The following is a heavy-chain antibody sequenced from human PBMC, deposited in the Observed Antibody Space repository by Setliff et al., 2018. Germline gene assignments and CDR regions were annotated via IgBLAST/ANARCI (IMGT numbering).Heavy chain of an antibody. V-gene: IGHV1-69*13. CDR2: IMPIFGKV. CDR3: AREAGRGEFYFDY. CDR1: GYTFTGYY. J-gene: IGHJ4*02. D-gene: IGHD2-15*01. Sequence: SVKVSCKASGYTFTGYYMHWVRQAPGQGLEWMGGIMPIFGKVKYAQKFQGRVTITADGSTSTAYMELSSLRSEDTAVYFCAREAGRGEFYFDYWGQGTLVTVSS.